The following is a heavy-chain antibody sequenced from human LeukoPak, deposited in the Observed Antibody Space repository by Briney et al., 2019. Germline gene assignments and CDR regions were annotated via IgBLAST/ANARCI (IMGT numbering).Heavy chain of an antibody. CDR3: AKDRWRDGSSSFDN. CDR2: ISTNNGNT. D-gene: IGHD6-6*01. J-gene: IGHJ4*02. CDR1: GYTFTSYS. V-gene: IGHV1-18*01. Sequence: ASVKVSCKASGYTFTSYSINWVRQAPGQGLEWMGWISTNNGNTNYAQKLQGRVTMTTDTSTSTAYMELRSLRSDDTAVYYCAKDRWRDGSSSFDNWGQGTLVTVSS.